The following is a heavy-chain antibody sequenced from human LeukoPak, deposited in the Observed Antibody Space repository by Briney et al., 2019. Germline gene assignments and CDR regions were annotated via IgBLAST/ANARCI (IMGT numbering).Heavy chain of an antibody. Sequence: ASVKVSCKASGYTFTSYGFCWVRQAPGQGLEWMGWISAYNGNTNYAQKLQGRVTMTTDTSTSTTYMELMNLRSDDTAVYYGARDETPQQPHSVYGMDVWGQGTTVTVAS. CDR2: ISAYNGNT. V-gene: IGHV1-18*01. J-gene: IGHJ6*02. CDR3: ARDETPQQPHSVYGMDV. D-gene: IGHD1/OR15-1a*01. CDR1: GYTFTSYG.